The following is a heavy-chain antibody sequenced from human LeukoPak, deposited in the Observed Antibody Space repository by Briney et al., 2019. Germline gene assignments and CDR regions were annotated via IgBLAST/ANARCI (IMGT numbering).Heavy chain of an antibody. D-gene: IGHD2-2*01. CDR2: IYYSGST. CDR3: AREDCSSTSCYPGVFDP. CDR1: GGSISMSSYY. J-gene: IGHJ5*02. Sequence: SETLSLTCTVSGGSISMSSYYWGWIRQPPGKGLEWIGSIYYSGSTYYNPSLKSRVTISVDTSKNQFSLKLSSVTAADTAVYYCAREDCSSTSCYPGVFDPWGQGTLVTVSS. V-gene: IGHV4-39*07.